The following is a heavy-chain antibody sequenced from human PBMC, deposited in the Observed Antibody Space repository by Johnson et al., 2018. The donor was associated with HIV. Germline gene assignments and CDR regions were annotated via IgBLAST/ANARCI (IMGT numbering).Heavy chain of an antibody. D-gene: IGHD3-10*01. J-gene: IGHJ3*02. Sequence: QVPLVESGGGVVQPGRSLRLSCAASGFTFSSYGMHWVRQDPGKGLEWVSGISWNSGSIDYADSVKARFTISRDNAKNSLYLQMNSLRAEDTAVYYCAREGQEFNDAFDIWGQGTMVTVSS. CDR2: ISWNSGSI. CDR1: GFTFSSYG. V-gene: IGHV3-NL1*01. CDR3: AREGQEFNDAFDI.